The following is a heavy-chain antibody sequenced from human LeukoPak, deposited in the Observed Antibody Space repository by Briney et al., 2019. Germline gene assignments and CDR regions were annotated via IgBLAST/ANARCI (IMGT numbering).Heavy chain of an antibody. Sequence: GGSLRLSCAASGFTFSNYAMHWVRQAPGKGLEYVSAINTHGYSTYYANSLKGRFTISRDHSKNILYLQMNSLRAEDTAVYYCARRNRELRLTGWFDPWGQGTLVTVSS. CDR1: GFTFSNYA. V-gene: IGHV3-64*01. CDR3: ARRNRELRLTGWFDP. D-gene: IGHD1-7*01. J-gene: IGHJ5*02. CDR2: INTHGYST.